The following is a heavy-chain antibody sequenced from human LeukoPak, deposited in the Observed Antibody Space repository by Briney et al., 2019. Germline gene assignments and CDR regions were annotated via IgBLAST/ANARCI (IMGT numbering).Heavy chain of an antibody. V-gene: IGHV1-69*13. CDR2: IIPIFGTA. CDR3: ARDSYSGSYGDAFDI. D-gene: IGHD1-26*01. CDR1: GGTFSSYA. Sequence: SVKVSCKASGGTFSSYAISWVRQAPGQGLEWMGGIIPIFGTANYAQKFQGRVTITADESTSTAYMELSSLRSEDTAVYYCARDSYSGSYGDAFDIWGQGTMITVSS. J-gene: IGHJ3*02.